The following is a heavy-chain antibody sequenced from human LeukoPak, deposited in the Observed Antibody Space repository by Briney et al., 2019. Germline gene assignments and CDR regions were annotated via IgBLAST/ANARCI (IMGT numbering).Heavy chain of an antibody. CDR1: GGSISSYY. Sequence: SETLSLTCTVSGGSISSYYWSWIRQPAGKGPEWIGRIYSSGSTNYNPSLKSRVTMSVDTSKNQFSLKLSSVTAADTAVYYCARGQYHLLYWYFDLWGRGTLVTVSS. D-gene: IGHD2-2*01. J-gene: IGHJ2*01. CDR2: IYSSGST. V-gene: IGHV4-4*07. CDR3: ARGQYHLLYWYFDL.